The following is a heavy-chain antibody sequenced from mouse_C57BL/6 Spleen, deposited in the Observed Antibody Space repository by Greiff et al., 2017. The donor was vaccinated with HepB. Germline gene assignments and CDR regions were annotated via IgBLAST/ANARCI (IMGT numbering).Heavy chain of an antibody. J-gene: IGHJ4*01. CDR3: ARHGFYYGNYYAMDY. D-gene: IGHD1-1*01. Sequence: VKLVESGPGLVAPSQRLSITCTVSGFSFTSYGVHWVRQPPGKGLEWLVVIWSDGSTTYNSALKSRLSISKDNSKSQVFLKMNSLQTDDTAMYYCARHGFYYGNYYAMDYWGQGTSVTVSS. CDR1: GFSFTSYG. V-gene: IGHV2-6-1*01. CDR2: IWSDGST.